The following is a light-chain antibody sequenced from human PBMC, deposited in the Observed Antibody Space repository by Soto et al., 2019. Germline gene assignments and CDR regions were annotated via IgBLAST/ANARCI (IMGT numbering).Light chain of an antibody. V-gene: IGLV2-14*01. J-gene: IGLJ3*02. CDR3: SSFTSINTWV. Sequence: QSALTQPASVSGSPGQSITISCTGTSSDVGGYNYVSWYQQHPGKAPTLMIYEVSNRPSGISNRFYGSKYSNTASMTISGLQAEDEADYYCSSFTSINTWVFGGGTKLTVL. CDR1: SSDVGGYNY. CDR2: EVS.